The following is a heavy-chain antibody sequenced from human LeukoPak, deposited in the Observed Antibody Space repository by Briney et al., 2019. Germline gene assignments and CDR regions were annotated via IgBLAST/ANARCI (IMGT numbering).Heavy chain of an antibody. CDR3: AREPYSSSRGYFDY. CDR1: GGSISSSSYY. J-gene: IGHJ4*02. V-gene: IGHV4-39*07. Sequence: SETLSLTCTVSGGSISSSSYYWGWIRQPSGKGLEWIGSIYYSGSTYYNPSLKSRVTISVDTSKNQFSLKLSSVTAADTAVYYCAREPYSSSRGYFDYWGQGTLVTVSS. CDR2: IYYSGST. D-gene: IGHD6-13*01.